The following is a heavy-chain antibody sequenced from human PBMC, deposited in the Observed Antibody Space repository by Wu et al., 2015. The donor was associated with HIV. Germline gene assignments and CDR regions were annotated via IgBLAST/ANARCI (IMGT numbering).Heavy chain of an antibody. J-gene: IGHJ4*02. CDR2: INPNTGGT. CDR3: ARDPNFDY. D-gene: IGHD3-10*01. Sequence: QVQLVQSGAEVKKPGASVKVSCKASGYTFTGYYMQWVRQAPGQGLEWMGWINPNTGGTDYAQKFQGRVTMTRDTSINTAYMELSSLRSEDTAVYYCARDPNFDYWGQGTLVTVSS. V-gene: IGHV1-2*02. CDR1: GYTFTGYY.